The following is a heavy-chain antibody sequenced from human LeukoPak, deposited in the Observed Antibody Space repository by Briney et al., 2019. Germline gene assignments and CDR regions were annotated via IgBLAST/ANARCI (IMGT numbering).Heavy chain of an antibody. CDR2: ISHDGSKK. CDR1: GFTFSNYG. Sequence: GGSLRLSCAASGFTFSNYGMQWVRQAPGKGLEWVAVISHDGSKKYYADSVRGRFTISRDNSKNTLYLQMNSLRAEDTAIYYCAKAYGTNGYYQLPIDFWGQGTLVTVSS. CDR3: AKAYGTNGYYQLPIDF. D-gene: IGHD3-22*01. V-gene: IGHV3-30*18. J-gene: IGHJ4*02.